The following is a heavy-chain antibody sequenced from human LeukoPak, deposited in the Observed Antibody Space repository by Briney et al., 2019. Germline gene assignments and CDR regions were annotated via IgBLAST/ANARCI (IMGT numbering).Heavy chain of an antibody. D-gene: IGHD2-2*01. CDR1: GYSFTGYW. CDR3: ARGIVVVPAAHDAFDI. Sequence: GESLKISCKGSGYSFTGYWIGWVRQMPGKGLEWMGIIYPGDSDTRYSPSFQGQVTISADKSISTAYLQWSSLKASDTAMYYCARGIVVVPAAHDAFDIWGQGTMVTVSS. V-gene: IGHV5-51*01. CDR2: IYPGDSDT. J-gene: IGHJ3*02.